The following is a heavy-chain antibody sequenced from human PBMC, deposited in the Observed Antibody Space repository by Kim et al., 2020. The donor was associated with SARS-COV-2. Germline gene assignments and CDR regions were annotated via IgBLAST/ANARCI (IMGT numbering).Heavy chain of an antibody. J-gene: IGHJ6*02. CDR3: TTDLWDSSGYRPYYYYGMDV. Sequence: RFTISRDDSKNTLYLQMNSLKTEDTAVYYCTTDLWDSSGYRPYYYYGMDVWGQGTTVTVSS. V-gene: IGHV3-15*01. D-gene: IGHD3-22*01.